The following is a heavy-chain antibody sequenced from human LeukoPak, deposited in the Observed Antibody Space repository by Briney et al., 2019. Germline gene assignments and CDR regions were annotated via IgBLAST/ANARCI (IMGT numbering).Heavy chain of an antibody. V-gene: IGHV3-74*01. CDR2: INSDGSST. Sequence: PGGSLRLSCAASGFTLSSYWMHWVRQDPGGGLVWVSRINSDGSSTSYADSVKGRFTISRDNAKNTVYLQMNSLRAEDTAVYYCARSLGSSGYQDYWGQGTLVTVSS. CDR1: GFTLSSYW. J-gene: IGHJ4*02. D-gene: IGHD3-22*01. CDR3: ARSLGSSGYQDY.